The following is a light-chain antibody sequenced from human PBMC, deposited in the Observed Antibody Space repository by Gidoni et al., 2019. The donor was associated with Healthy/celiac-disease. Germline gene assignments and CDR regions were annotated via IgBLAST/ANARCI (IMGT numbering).Light chain of an antibody. CDR2: DAS. CDR1: QSVSSY. J-gene: IGKJ4*01. CDR3: QQRSNWPPV. Sequence: EIVLTQSPATLSLSPGERATFSCRASQSVSSYLAWYQQKPGQAPRLLIYDASNRATGIPARFSGSGSGTDFTLTISSLEPEDFAVYYCQQRSNWPPVFGGXTKVEIK. V-gene: IGKV3-11*01.